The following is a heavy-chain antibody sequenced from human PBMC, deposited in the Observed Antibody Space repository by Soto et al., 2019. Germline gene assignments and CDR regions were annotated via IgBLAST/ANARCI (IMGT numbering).Heavy chain of an antibody. V-gene: IGHV1-69*13. J-gene: IGHJ6*02. Sequence: SVKVSCKASGGTFSSYAISWVRQAPGQGLEWMGGIIPIFGTANYAQKFQGRVTITADESTSTAYMELSSLRSEDTAVYYCARYSGYDKDYYYYGMDVCGQGTTVTVSS. D-gene: IGHD5-12*01. CDR1: GGTFSSYA. CDR2: IIPIFGTA. CDR3: ARYSGYDKDYYYYGMDV.